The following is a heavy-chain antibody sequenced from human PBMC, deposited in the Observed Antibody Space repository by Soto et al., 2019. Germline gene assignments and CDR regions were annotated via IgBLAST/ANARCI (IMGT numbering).Heavy chain of an antibody. D-gene: IGHD2-8*01. J-gene: IGHJ6*02. V-gene: IGHV1-2*04. Sequence: ASVKVGGEASGYSFTDYHMHWVRQARGQGLEWLGRINPKSGGTSTAQKFQGWVTMTRDRSISTVYMELTRLRSDDTAVYFCARGHSTDCSNGVCSFFYNHEMDVWGQGTTVTVSS. CDR1: GYSFTDYH. CDR2: INPKSGGT. CDR3: ARGHSTDCSNGVCSFFYNHEMDV.